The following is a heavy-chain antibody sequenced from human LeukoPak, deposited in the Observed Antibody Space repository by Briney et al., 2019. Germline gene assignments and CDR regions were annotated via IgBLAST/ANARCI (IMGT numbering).Heavy chain of an antibody. CDR1: GYTFTSYG. J-gene: IGHJ4*02. CDR3: ARDLVVPAAIPGMTPVDY. D-gene: IGHD2-2*02. Sequence: ASVKVSCKASGYTFTSYGISWVRQAPGQGLEWMGWIRAYNGNTNYAQKLQGRVTMTTDTSTSTAYMELRSLRSDDTAVYYCARDLVVPAAIPGMTPVDYWGQGTLVTVSS. CDR2: IRAYNGNT. V-gene: IGHV1-18*01.